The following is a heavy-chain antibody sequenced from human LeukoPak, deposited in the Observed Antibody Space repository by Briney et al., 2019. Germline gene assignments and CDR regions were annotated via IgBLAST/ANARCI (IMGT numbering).Heavy chain of an antibody. CDR1: GFTFSNAW. Sequence: PGGSLRLCCAASGFTFSNAWMSWDRQAPGKGLEWVGRIKSKTDGGTTDYAAPVKGRFTISRDDSKNTLYLQMNSLKTEDTAVYYCTTEAYDSSGYYQYYWGQGTLVTVSS. V-gene: IGHV3-15*01. CDR2: IKSKTDGGTT. CDR3: TTEAYDSSGYYQYY. D-gene: IGHD3-22*01. J-gene: IGHJ4*02.